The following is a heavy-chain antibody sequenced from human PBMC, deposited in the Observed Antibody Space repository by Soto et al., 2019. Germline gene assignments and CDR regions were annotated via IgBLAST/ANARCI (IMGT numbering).Heavy chain of an antibody. CDR3: ARDPARSIAAAENYYGMDV. Sequence: ASETLSLTCAVYGGSFSGYYCSWIRQPPGKGLEWIGEINHSGSTNYNPSLKSRVTISVDTSKNQFSLKLSSVTAADTAVYYCARDPARSIAAAENYYGMDVWGQGTTVTVSS. CDR1: GGSFSGYY. V-gene: IGHV4-34*01. D-gene: IGHD6-13*01. CDR2: INHSGST. J-gene: IGHJ6*02.